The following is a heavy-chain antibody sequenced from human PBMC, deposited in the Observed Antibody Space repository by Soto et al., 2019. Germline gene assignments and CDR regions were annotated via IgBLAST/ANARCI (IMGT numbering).Heavy chain of an antibody. CDR2: ISGGSSYT. D-gene: IGHD2-21*01. J-gene: IGHJ4*02. CDR1: GFRFGDSY. CDR3: AKTIVAASGYYFDH. Sequence: QVHLVESGGGLVKPGGSLRLSCAASGFRFGDSYMSWIRQAPGKGLEWVSYISGGSSYTNYADSAAGRFTTSRDNAKGLMFLQMNSLRADDTAVYYCAKTIVAASGYYFDHWGQGNMVTVSS. V-gene: IGHV3-11*06.